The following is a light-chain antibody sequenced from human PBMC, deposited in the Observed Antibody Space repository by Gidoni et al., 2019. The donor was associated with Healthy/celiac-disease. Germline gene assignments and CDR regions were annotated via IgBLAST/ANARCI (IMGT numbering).Light chain of an antibody. CDR2: QDS. V-gene: IGLV3-1*01. CDR3: QAWDSSIDVV. Sequence: SYERTQPPPVSVSPGQTASITCSGDKLGDKYACWYQQKPGQSPVLVIYQDSKRPSGIPERFSGSNSGNTATLTISGTQAMDEADYYCQAWDSSIDVVFGGGTKLTVL. J-gene: IGLJ2*01. CDR1: KLGDKY.